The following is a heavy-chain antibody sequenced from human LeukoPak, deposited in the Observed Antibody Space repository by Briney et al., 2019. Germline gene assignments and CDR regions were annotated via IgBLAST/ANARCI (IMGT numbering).Heavy chain of an antibody. CDR1: GGSFSGYY. CDR2: INHSGST. J-gene: IGHJ4*02. V-gene: IGHV4-34*01. D-gene: IGHD6-19*01. Sequence: SETLSLTCAVHGGSFSGYYWSWIRQPPGKGLEWIGEINHSGSTNYNPSLKSRVTISVDTSKNQFSLKLSSVTAADTAVYYCARATPSGWYWYWGQRTLVTVSS. CDR3: ARATPSGWYWY.